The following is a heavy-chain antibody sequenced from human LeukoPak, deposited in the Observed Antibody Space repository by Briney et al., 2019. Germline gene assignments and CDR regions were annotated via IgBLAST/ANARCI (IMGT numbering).Heavy chain of an antibody. V-gene: IGHV3-7*01. D-gene: IGHD3-10*01. CDR1: GFTFSSYW. CDR3: ARARYSGSYNFDY. J-gene: IGHJ4*02. Sequence: GGSLRLSCAASGFTFSSYWMSWVRPAPGKGLEWVANIKQDGSEKYYVDSVKGRFTISRDNAKNSLYLQMNSLRAEDTAVYYCARARYSGSYNFDYWGQGTLVTVSS. CDR2: IKQDGSEK.